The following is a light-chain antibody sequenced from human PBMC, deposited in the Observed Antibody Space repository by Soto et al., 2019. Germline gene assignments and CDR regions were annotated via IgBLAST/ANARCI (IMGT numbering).Light chain of an antibody. V-gene: IGLV2-11*01. J-gene: IGLJ3*02. Sequence: QSVLTQPRSMSGSPGQSVTISCTGTSSDVGSYNFVSWYQHHPGKAPKLMIYDVSKRPSGVPDRFSGSKSGNTASLTISGLQAEDDADYYCCSYAGSYTWVFGGGTKLTVL. CDR1: SSDVGSYNF. CDR2: DVS. CDR3: CSYAGSYTWV.